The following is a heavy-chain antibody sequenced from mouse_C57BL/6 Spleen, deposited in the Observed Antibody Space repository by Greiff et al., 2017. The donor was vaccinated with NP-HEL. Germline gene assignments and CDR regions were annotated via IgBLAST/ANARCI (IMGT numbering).Heavy chain of an antibody. Sequence: VQLQQPGAELVKPGASVKMSCKASGYTFTSYWITWVKQRPGQGLEWIGDIYPGSGSTNYNEKFKSKATLTVDTSSSTAYMQLSSLTSEDSAVYYCARRTITTVVATNFDVWGTGTTVTVSS. V-gene: IGHV1-55*01. CDR3: ARRTITTVVATNFDV. CDR2: IYPGSGST. D-gene: IGHD1-1*01. J-gene: IGHJ1*03. CDR1: GYTFTSYW.